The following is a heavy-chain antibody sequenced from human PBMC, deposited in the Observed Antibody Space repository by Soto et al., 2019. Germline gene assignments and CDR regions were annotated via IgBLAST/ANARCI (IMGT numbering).Heavy chain of an antibody. CDR3: ARPSYALNWDFHYGMQV. Sequence: NPSETLSLTGAVSVGSFSGYYWTWIRESPGKGLEWIGEINQSGNTKYNPCLMSRVTMSVDTSRNQFSLKLRSVTAADTAVYYCARPSYALNWDFHYGMQVWGQGTSVTVSS. CDR2: INQSGNT. CDR1: VGSFSGYY. V-gene: IGHV4-34*01. J-gene: IGHJ6*02. D-gene: IGHD2-2*01.